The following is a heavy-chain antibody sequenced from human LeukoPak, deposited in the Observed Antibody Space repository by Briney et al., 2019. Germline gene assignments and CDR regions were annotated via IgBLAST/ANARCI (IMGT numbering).Heavy chain of an antibody. CDR1: GGTFSSYA. D-gene: IGHD2-21*02. J-gene: IGHJ6*02. CDR2: IIPIFGTA. Sequence: SVKVSCKAFGGTFSSYAISWVRQAPGQGLEWMGGIIPIFGTANYAQKFQGRVTITADESTSTAYMELSSLRSEDTAVYYCARERKGYCGGDCYTKGMDVWGQGTTVTVSS. V-gene: IGHV1-69*13. CDR3: ARERKGYCGGDCYTKGMDV.